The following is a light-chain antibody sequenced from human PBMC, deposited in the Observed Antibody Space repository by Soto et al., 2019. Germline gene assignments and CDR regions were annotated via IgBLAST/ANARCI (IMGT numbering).Light chain of an antibody. CDR3: QQFGSSPS. CDR2: GAS. Sequence: EIVLTQSPGTLSLSPGERATLSCRASQSVSSSYLAWYRQRPGQAPRLLIYGASIRATGIPDRFSGSGSGTDFTLTISRLAPEDVAVYYCQQFGSSPSFGPGTTVDI. CDR1: QSVSSSY. V-gene: IGKV3-20*01. J-gene: IGKJ3*01.